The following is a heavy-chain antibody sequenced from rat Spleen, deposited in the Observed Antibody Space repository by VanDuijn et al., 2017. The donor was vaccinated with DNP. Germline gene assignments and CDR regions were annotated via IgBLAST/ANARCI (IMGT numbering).Heavy chain of an antibody. CDR1: GYSITSNY. J-gene: IGHJ2*01. Sequence: EVQLQESGPGLVKPSQSLSLTCSVTGYSITSNYWGWIRKFPGNQMEWMGYISYSGSTNSNPSLKSRISITRDTSKNQFFLQLNSVTTEDTATYYCARFGPDLDYWGQGVMVTVSS. V-gene: IGHV3-1*01. CDR3: ARFGPDLDY. CDR2: ISYSGST. D-gene: IGHD3-1*01.